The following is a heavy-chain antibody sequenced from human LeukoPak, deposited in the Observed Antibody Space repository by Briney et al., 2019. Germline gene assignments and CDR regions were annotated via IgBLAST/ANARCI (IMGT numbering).Heavy chain of an antibody. CDR2: ITSKPNSYAT. J-gene: IGHJ4*02. Sequence: PGGSLRLSCAASGFTFSGSVMHWVRQASGKGLEWVGRITSKPNSYATVYAASVKGRFTISSDDSTNTAYLQMNSLKTEDTAVYYCTGGSGWYSPDYWGQGTLVTVSS. CDR3: TGGSGWYSPDY. CDR1: GFTFSGSV. V-gene: IGHV3-73*01. D-gene: IGHD6-19*01.